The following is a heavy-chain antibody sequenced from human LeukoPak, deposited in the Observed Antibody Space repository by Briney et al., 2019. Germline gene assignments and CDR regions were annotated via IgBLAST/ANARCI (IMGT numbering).Heavy chain of an antibody. CDR3: ARDYSGYVNDAFDI. Sequence: PPETLSLTCTVSGGSISSYYWSWIRQPPGKGLEWIGYIYYSGSTNYNPSLKSRVTISVDTSKNQFSLKLSSVTAADTAVYYCARDYSGYVNDAFDIWGQGTMVTVSS. CDR2: IYYSGST. CDR1: GGSISSYY. J-gene: IGHJ3*02. D-gene: IGHD5-12*01. V-gene: IGHV4-59*01.